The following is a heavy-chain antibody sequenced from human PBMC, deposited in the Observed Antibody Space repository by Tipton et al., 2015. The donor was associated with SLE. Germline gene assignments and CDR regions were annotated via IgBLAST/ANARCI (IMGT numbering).Heavy chain of an antibody. CDR3: ARERLYSSSWFSD. V-gene: IGHV4-59*12. D-gene: IGHD6-13*01. J-gene: IGHJ4*02. Sequence: TLSLTCTVSGASISSYYWNWIRKAPGKGLEWIAFMDHSGSTNYSPSLKSRVTMSVDMSKNQFSLKLSSVTAADTAVYYCARERLYSSSWFSDWGQGTLVTVSS. CDR1: GASISSYY. CDR2: MDHSGST.